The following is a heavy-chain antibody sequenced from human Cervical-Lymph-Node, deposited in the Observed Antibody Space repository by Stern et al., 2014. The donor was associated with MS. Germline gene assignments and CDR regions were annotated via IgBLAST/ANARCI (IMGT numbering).Heavy chain of an antibody. CDR3: ARGSSGWYWDLGFDP. D-gene: IGHD6-19*01. CDR2: IYPGGSDT. V-gene: IGHV5-51*01. J-gene: IGHJ5*02. Sequence: VQLVQSGAEVKKPGGSLKIPCKGSGYSFTSYWIGWVRQLPGKGLEWMGIIYPGGSDTRYSPSFQGQVTISADKSISAASLQWSSLKASDTAMYYCARGSSGWYWDLGFDPWGQGTLVTVSS. CDR1: GYSFTSYW.